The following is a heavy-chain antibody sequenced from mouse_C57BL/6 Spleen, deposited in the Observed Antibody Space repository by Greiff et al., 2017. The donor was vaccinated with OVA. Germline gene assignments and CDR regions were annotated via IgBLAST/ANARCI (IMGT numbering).Heavy chain of an antibody. J-gene: IGHJ2*01. CDR1: GFTFSSYA. D-gene: IGHD1-1*01. Sequence: EVQLQESGEGLVKPGGSLKLSCAASGFTFSSYAMSWVRQTPEKRLEWVAYISSGGDYIYYADTVKGRFTLSRDNARKSLYLQMSSRKSDDTAMYYCTRAFTTVVPYYFDGWGQGTTLTVSS. CDR3: TRAFTTVVPYYFDG. CDR2: ISSGGDYI. V-gene: IGHV5-9-1*02.